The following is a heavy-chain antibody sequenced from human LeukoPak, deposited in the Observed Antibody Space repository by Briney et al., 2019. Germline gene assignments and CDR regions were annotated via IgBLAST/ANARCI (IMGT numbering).Heavy chain of an antibody. V-gene: IGHV4-34*01. CDR1: GGSFSDYN. CDR2: IGHNGTT. D-gene: IGHD1-14*01. J-gene: IGHJ4*02. CDR3: ARPSGGTPFKRFDY. Sequence: ETLSLTCAVYGGSFSDYNWTWIRQPPGKGLEWIGEIGHNGTTNYNPSLKGRVTISLDTSKNQFSLKLTSVTAADTAVYYCARPSGGTPFKRFDYWGEGTLVTVSS.